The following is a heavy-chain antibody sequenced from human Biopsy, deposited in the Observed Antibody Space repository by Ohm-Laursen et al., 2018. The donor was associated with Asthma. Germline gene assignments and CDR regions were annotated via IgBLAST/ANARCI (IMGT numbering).Heavy chain of an antibody. D-gene: IGHD3-16*01. V-gene: IGHV3-30*03. CDR2: ISYDGSTK. CDR3: ARDFSRAIMIGGGREHYFDF. J-gene: IGHJ4*02. CDR1: GFSFSEFV. Sequence: SLRLSCSASGFSFSEFVMHWVRQAPGKGLEWVAVISYDGSTKYYADSVKGRFTISRDNSKNTLHLQMNSLSPEDTAVYYCARDFSRAIMIGGGREHYFDFWGQGTLVTVSS.